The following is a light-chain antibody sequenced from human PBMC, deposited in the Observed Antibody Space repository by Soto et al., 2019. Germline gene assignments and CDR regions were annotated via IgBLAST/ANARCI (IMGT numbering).Light chain of an antibody. CDR1: HGIKNW. CDR2: TGS. Sequence: IHITQSPSYVSGSVGNRLPIAWRASHGIKNWLAWYQQTPVKAPNLRSYTGSSLQSGVTSRLTGSGGGTDVTITINNMQNEDVATYLCLQDYDFTYTFGRGTQVDIK. CDR3: LQDYDFTYT. V-gene: IGKV1-12*01. J-gene: IGKJ4*01.